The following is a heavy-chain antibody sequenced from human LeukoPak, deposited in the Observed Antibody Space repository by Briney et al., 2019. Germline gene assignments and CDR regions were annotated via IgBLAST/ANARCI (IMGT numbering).Heavy chain of an antibody. CDR2: IYTSGST. J-gene: IGHJ4*02. Sequence: SETLSLTCTVSGGSISSYYWSWIRQPAGKGLEWIGRIYTSGSTNYNPSLKSRVTMSVDTSKNQFSLKLSSVTAADTAVYYCARDGGHSGYDYLAVGYYFDYWGQGTLVTVSS. V-gene: IGHV4-4*07. CDR1: GGSISSYY. D-gene: IGHD5-12*01. CDR3: ARDGGHSGYDYLAVGYYFDY.